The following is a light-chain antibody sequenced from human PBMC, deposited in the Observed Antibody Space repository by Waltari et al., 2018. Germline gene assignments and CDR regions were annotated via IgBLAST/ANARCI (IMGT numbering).Light chain of an antibody. J-gene: IGKJ5*01. CDR2: DAS. CDR3: QQYNRWPPIT. Sequence: EIVMTQSPATLSVSPGETATLSCRASQSVSSNVAWYQKKPGQAPRLLIYDASTRATSIPARFRGSGSGTEFTLTISSLQSEDFAVYYCQQYNRWPPITFGQGTLLEIK. V-gene: IGKV3-15*01. CDR1: QSVSSN.